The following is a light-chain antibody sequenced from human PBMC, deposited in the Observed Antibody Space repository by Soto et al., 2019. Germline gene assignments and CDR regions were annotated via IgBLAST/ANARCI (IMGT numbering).Light chain of an antibody. CDR1: TSNIGNNY. CDR2: ENN. CDR3: GTWDSSLSAAGWV. J-gene: IGLJ3*02. Sequence: QSVLTQPPSVSAAPGQTVSISCSGSTSNIGNNYVSWYQQLPGTAPKLLIYENNRRPSGIPDRFSGSKSGTSATLGITGLQTGDEADYYCGTWDSSLSAAGWVFGGGTKVTVL. V-gene: IGLV1-51*02.